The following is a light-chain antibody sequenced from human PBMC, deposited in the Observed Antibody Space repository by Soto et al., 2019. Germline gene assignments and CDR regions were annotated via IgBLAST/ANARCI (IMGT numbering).Light chain of an antibody. Sequence: DIQMTQSPSFVSASVGDRVTITCRASQGISNWLAWYQQKPGNAPKLLIYATSNLQGGVPSRFSGSGSGTDFTLTIGSLQPEDSATYYCQQSSSFPLTFGPGTKVDIK. CDR2: ATS. CDR3: QQSSSFPLT. J-gene: IGKJ3*01. V-gene: IGKV1-12*01. CDR1: QGISNW.